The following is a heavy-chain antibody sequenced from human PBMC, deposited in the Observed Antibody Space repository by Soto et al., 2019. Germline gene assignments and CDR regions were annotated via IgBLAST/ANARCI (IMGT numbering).Heavy chain of an antibody. D-gene: IGHD6-25*01. Sequence: QVQLQESGPGLVKPSQTLSLTCTVSGGSISSGDIHWTWIRQHPGQGLEWIGYIYYSGSTYYNPSLKSRVTISMDTSENQFSLKLSSVTAADTAVYYCAKGHSSATSLDSWGQGILVTVSS. CDR1: GGSISSGDIH. CDR3: AKGHSSATSLDS. V-gene: IGHV4-31*03. CDR2: IYYSGST. J-gene: IGHJ4*02.